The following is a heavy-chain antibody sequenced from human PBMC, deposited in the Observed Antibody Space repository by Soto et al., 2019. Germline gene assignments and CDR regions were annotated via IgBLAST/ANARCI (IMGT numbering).Heavy chain of an antibody. CDR2: IYYSGST. D-gene: IGHD3-22*01. CDR1: GGSISSSSYY. Sequence: PSETLSLTCTVSGGSISSSSYYWGWIRQPPGKGLEWIGSIYYSGSTYYNPSLKSRVTISVDTSKNQFSLKLSSVTAADTAVYYCARLHYYDSSGLFDYWGQGTLVTVSS. CDR3: ARLHYYDSSGLFDY. V-gene: IGHV4-39*01. J-gene: IGHJ4*02.